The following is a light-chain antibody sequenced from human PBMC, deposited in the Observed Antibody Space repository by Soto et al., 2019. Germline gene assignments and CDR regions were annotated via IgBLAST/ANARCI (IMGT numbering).Light chain of an antibody. V-gene: IGKV3-15*01. J-gene: IGKJ5*01. CDR2: GVS. CDR1: QSVSSY. CDR3: QQYNNWPRT. Sequence: DIVMTQSPATLSLSPGERATLSCRASQSVSSYLAWYQHKPGQAPRLLIYGVSTRDTGVPDRFSGSASGTEFTLTISSLQSEDFAVYYCQQYNNWPRTFGQGTRLEIK.